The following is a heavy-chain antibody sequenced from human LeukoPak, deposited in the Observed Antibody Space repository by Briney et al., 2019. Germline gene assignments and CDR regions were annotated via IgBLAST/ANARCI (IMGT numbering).Heavy chain of an antibody. CDR2: IRYDGSNK. J-gene: IGHJ4*02. V-gene: IGHV3-30*02. Sequence: GGSLRLSCAASGFTFSSYGMHWVRQAPGKGLEWVAFIRYDGSNKYYADSVKGRFTISRDNSKNTLYLQMNSLRAEDTAVYYCARTASRSSSQGFDYWGQGTPVTVSS. CDR3: ARTASRSSSQGFDY. D-gene: IGHD6-6*01. CDR1: GFTFSSYG.